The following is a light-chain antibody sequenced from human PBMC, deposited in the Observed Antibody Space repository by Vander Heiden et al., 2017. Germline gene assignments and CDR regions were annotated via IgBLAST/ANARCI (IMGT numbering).Light chain of an antibody. Sequence: QTDLTQPLSVSAGPREKVTISCSGNSTNIGNNYVSCYRQLPGTAPTLLIYANDKRPSGIPDRFSGSKSGTSATLGITGLQTGDEADFYCGTWDNSLSAPVFGGGTKLTVL. CDR3: GTWDNSLSAPV. CDR2: AND. V-gene: IGLV1-51*01. CDR1: STNIGNNY. J-gene: IGLJ2*01.